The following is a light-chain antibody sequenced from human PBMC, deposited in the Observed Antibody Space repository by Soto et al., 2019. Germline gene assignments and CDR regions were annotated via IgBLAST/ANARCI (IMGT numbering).Light chain of an antibody. J-gene: IGKJ1*01. CDR1: QDIGND. CDR2: AAS. Sequence: IQLTQSPSSLSASVGDRVTITCRASQDIGNDLGWYQQKPGKAPKLLIYAASTLQSGVPSRFSGSKSGTDFTLTISSLQPEDFAAYYCLQDYNYPWTFGQGTKVEVK. V-gene: IGKV1-6*01. CDR3: LQDYNYPWT.